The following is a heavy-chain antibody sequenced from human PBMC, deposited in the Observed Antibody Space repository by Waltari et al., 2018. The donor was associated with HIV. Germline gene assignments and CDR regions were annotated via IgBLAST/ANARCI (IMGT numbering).Heavy chain of an antibody. V-gene: IGHV4-34*01. CDR2: INHSGST. Sequence: ETLSLTCAVYSGSFSGYYWNWIRQPPGKGLEWIGEINHSGSTNCNPSLKSRVTISVDRSKNQFSLKLSSVTAADTAVYYCARGHYYGSGSYSTRAFDIWGQGTMVTVSS. CDR1: SGSFSGYY. J-gene: IGHJ3*02. CDR3: ARGHYYGSGSYSTRAFDI. D-gene: IGHD3-10*01.